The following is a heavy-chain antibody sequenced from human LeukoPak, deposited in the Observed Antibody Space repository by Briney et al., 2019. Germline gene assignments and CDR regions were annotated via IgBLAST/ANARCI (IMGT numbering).Heavy chain of an antibody. V-gene: IGHV4-59*01. CDR2: IYSSGIT. Sequence: SETLSLTCTVSGGSISNYYWSWIRQPPGKGLEYIGYIYSSGITNYNPSLKSRVTMSVDTSNNQFSLKLSSVTAADTAVYFCARGTMVVGPWGQGTLVTVSS. CDR3: ARGTMVVGP. J-gene: IGHJ5*02. CDR1: GGSISNYY. D-gene: IGHD4/OR15-4a*01.